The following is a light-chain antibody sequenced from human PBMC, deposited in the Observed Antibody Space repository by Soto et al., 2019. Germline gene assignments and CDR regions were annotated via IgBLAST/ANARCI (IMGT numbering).Light chain of an antibody. CDR3: QQYGSSPFT. J-gene: IGKJ3*01. CDR1: QSVSSSY. V-gene: IGKV3-20*01. Sequence: EMVLTQSPGTLSLSPGERATPSCRASQSVSSSYLAWYQQKPGQAPRLPIYGASSRATGIPDRFSGSGSGTDFTLTISRLEPEDFAVYYCQQYGSSPFTFGPGTKVDIK. CDR2: GAS.